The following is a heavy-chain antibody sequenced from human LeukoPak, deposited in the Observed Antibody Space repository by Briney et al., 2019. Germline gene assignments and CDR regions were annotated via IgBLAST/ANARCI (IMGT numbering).Heavy chain of an antibody. J-gene: IGHJ4*02. CDR2: ISSSGSTI. Sequence: PGGSLRLSCAASGFTFSTYSMNWVRQAPGKGLEWVSYISSSGSTIYYADSVKGRFTISRDNAKNSLYLQMNSLRAEDTAVYYCARVEFSTIGIGNFDFWGQGILVTVSS. D-gene: IGHD5-24*01. CDR1: GFTFSTYS. V-gene: IGHV3-48*04. CDR3: ARVEFSTIGIGNFDF.